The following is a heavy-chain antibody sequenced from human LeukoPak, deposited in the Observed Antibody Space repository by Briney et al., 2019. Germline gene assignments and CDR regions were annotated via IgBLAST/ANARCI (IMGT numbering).Heavy chain of an antibody. V-gene: IGHV3-7*01. Sequence: GGSLRLSCAASGFTFSSYWMSWVRQAPGKGLEWVANIKQDGSEKYYVDSVKGRFTISRDNAKNSLYLQMNSLRAEDTAVYYCARDDSGGFDAFDIWGQGTVVTVSS. CDR3: ARDDSGGFDAFDI. D-gene: IGHD3-22*01. CDR2: IKQDGSEK. CDR1: GFTFSSYW. J-gene: IGHJ3*02.